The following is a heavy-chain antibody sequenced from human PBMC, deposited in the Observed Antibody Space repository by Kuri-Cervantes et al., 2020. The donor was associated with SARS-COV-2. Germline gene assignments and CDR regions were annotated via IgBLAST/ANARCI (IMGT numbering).Heavy chain of an antibody. CDR3: ARGSGIVWGMDV. CDR1: GGSISSSSYY. Sequence: GSLRLSCTVSGGSISSSSYYWGWIRQPPGKGLEWIGSIYYSGSTYYNPSLKSRVTISVDTSKNQFSLKLSSVTAADTAVYYCARGSGIVWGMDVWGQGTTVTVSS. D-gene: IGHD3-10*01. CDR2: IYYSGST. V-gene: IGHV4-39*07. J-gene: IGHJ6*02.